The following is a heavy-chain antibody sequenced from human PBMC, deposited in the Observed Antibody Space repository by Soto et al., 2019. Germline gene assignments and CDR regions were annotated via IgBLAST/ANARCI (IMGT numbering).Heavy chain of an antibody. D-gene: IGHD2-21*02. V-gene: IGHV3-15*01. CDR2: IKSKTDGGTT. J-gene: IGHJ6*02. CDR1: GFTFSNAW. Sequence: GGSLRLSCAASGFTFSNAWMSWVCQAPGKGLEWVGRIKSKTDGGTTDYAAPVKGRFTISRDDSKNTLYLQMNSLKTEDTAVYYCTTQGLTAYCGGDCLLWGMDVWGQGTTVTVSS. CDR3: TTQGLTAYCGGDCLLWGMDV.